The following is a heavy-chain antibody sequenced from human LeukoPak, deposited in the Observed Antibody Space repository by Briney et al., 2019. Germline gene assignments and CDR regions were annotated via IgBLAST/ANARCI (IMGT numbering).Heavy chain of an antibody. Sequence: SETLSLTCAVYGGSFSGYYWSWIRQPPGKGLEWIGEINHSGSTNYNPSLKSRVTISVDTSKNQFSLKLSSVTAADTAVYYCARRDSSGCSSTSCSYYDFWSGYYRSVPPALYYMDVWGKGTTVTVSS. D-gene: IGHD3-3*01. CDR3: ARRDSSGCSSTSCSYYDFWSGYYRSVPPALYYMDV. V-gene: IGHV4-34*01. CDR2: INHSGST. CDR1: GGSFSGYY. J-gene: IGHJ6*03.